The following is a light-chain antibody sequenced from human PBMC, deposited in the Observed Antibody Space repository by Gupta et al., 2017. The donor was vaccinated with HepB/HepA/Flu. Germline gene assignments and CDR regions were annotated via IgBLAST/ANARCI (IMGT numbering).Light chain of an antibody. V-gene: IGLV1-47*01. CDR2: RND. CDR3: AAWDDSLSTVL. J-gene: IGLJ2*01. CDR1: SSNIGSNY. Sequence: QSVLNQPPSASGTPGQRVTISCSGSSSNIGSNYVSWYQQLPGTAPKLLIYRNDQRPSGVPDRFSGSKSGTSASLAISGRRSEDEADYYCAAWDDSLSTVLFGGGTKLTVL.